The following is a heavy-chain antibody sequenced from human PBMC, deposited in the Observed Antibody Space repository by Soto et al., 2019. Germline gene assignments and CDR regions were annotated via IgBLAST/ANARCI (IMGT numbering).Heavy chain of an antibody. V-gene: IGHV3-66*01. D-gene: IGHD2-21*01. Sequence: GGSLRLSCAASGFSINNNYMSWVRQAPGKGLEWVSLIYGDGRTFYADSVKDRFTISRDSSRNTLYLLMNSLRAEDSAVYYCARDAYVLYWGPGTVVTVSS. CDR1: GFSINNNY. CDR3: ARDAYVLY. CDR2: IYGDGRT. J-gene: IGHJ4*02.